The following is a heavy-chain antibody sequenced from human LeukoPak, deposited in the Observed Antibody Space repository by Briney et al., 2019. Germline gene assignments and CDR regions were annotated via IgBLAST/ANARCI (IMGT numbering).Heavy chain of an antibody. J-gene: IGHJ4*02. CDR1: GFTFTSYA. CDR3: ARADGSGSYYSVPFD. CDR2: ISYDGSNK. D-gene: IGHD3-10*01. V-gene: IGHV3-30*09. Sequence: PRRSQRLSCTASGFTFTSYAMHWLRQAPGKGLEWVAVISYDGSNKYFADSVKGRFAISRDNSKNTLYLQMNSLRTEDTAMYYCARADGSGSYYSVPFDWGQGTLVTVSS.